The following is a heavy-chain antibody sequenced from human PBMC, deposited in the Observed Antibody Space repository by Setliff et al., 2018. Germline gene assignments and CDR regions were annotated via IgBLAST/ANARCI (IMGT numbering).Heavy chain of an antibody. CDR2: IIPNSGGT. V-gene: IGHV1-2*02. CDR1: GYTFTGYY. J-gene: IGHJ6*03. D-gene: IGHD6-19*01. CDR3: ARAPYSSSFIQYYYYYYMDV. Sequence: ASVKVSCKASGYTFTGYYMHWVRQAPGQGLEWMGWIIPNSGGTNYAQKFQGRVTMTRDTSISTAYMELSRLRSDDTAVYYCARAPYSSSFIQYYYYYYMDVWGKGTTVTVSS.